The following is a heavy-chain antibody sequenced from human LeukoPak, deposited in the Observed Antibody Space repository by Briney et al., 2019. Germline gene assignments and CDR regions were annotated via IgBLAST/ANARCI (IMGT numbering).Heavy chain of an antibody. CDR2: IYPGDSDT. D-gene: IGHD1-26*01. J-gene: IGHJ4*02. Sequence: GESLKISCKGSGYSFTSYWIGWVRQMPGKGLEWMGIIYPGDSDTRYSPPFQGQVTISADKSISTAYLQWSSLKASDTAMYYCARHARIVGTTNYLEGYFDYWGQGILVTVSS. CDR1: GYSFTSYW. V-gene: IGHV5-51*01. CDR3: ARHARIVGTTNYLEGYFDY.